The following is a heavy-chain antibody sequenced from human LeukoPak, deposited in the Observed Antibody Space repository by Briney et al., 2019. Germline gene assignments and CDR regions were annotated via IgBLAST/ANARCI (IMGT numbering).Heavy chain of an antibody. D-gene: IGHD5-24*01. V-gene: IGHV3-74*01. CDR3: ARAKSGVSRWLQSI. CDR1: GFTFSSYW. CDR2: INSDGSST. J-gene: IGHJ4*02. Sequence: PGGSLRLSCAASGFTFSSYWMHWVRQAPGKGLVWVSRINSDGSSTSYADSVKGRFTISRDNAKNSLYLQMNSLRAEDTAVYYCARAKSGVSRWLQSIWGQGTLVTVSS.